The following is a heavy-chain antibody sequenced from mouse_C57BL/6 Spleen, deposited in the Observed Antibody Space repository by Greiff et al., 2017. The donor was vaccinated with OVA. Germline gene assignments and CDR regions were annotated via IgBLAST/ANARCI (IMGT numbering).Heavy chain of an antibody. CDR1: GYTFTSYW. D-gene: IGHD6-1*01. J-gene: IGHJ3*01. V-gene: IGHV1-69*01. CDR3: ARGRGCAY. Sequence: VQLQQPGAELVMPGASVKLSCKASGYTFTSYWMHWVKQRPGQGLEWIGEIDPSDSYTNYNQKFKGKSTLTVDKSSSTAYMQLSSLTSEDSAVYYCARGRGCAYWGQGTLVTVSA. CDR2: IDPSDSYT.